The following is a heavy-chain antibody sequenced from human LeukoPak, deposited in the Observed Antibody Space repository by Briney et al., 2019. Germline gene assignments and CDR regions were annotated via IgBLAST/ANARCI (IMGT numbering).Heavy chain of an antibody. CDR2: ISSSSSTI. V-gene: IGHV3-48*04. CDR1: GFSFSSYS. J-gene: IGHJ4*02. D-gene: IGHD6-13*01. Sequence: GGCVSLSCAASGFSFSSYSMNWVRQAPGKGLEWVSYISSSSSTIYYADSVNGRFTISRDNAKNSLYLQMNSLRAEDTAVYYCARDWAAAGYYFDYWGQGTLVTVSS. CDR3: ARDWAAAGYYFDY.